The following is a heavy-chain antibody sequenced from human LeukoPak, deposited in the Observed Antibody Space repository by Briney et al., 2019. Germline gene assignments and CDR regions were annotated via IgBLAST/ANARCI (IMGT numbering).Heavy chain of an antibody. CDR1: GFTFSSYA. Sequence: GGSLRLSCAASGFTFSSYAMSWVRQAPGKGLEWVSAISGSGGSTYYADSVKGRFTISRDNSKNTLYLQMNSLRAEDTAVYYCAKRGEPGGQWLGSWFDPWGQGTLVTVSS. V-gene: IGHV3-23*01. D-gene: IGHD6-19*01. CDR3: AKRGEPGGQWLGSWFDP. CDR2: ISGSGGST. J-gene: IGHJ5*02.